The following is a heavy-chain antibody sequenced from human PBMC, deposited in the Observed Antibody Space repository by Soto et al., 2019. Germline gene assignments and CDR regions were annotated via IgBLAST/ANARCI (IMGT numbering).Heavy chain of an antibody. V-gene: IGHV3-73*02. CDR3: ARGVYDCWSGNPKGVDY. J-gene: IGHJ4*02. D-gene: IGHD3-3*01. CDR2: IRNKANNYAT. CDR1: GFTFSGSA. Sequence: EVQLVESGGGLVQPGGSLKLSCAASGFTFSGSAMHWVRQASGKGLEWVGRIRNKANNYATAYAVSVKGRFTISRXXXRNTAYLQMNSLKTEDTAVYYCARGVYDCWSGNPKGVDYWGQGPVVTVSS.